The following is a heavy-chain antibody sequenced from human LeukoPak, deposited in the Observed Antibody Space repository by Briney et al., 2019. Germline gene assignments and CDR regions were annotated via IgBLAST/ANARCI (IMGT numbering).Heavy chain of an antibody. CDR2: VDPNSGGT. Sequence: ASVKVSCKTSGYTFTGYYMHWVRQAPGQGLEWMGRVDPNSGGTNYAQKFQDRVTITRDTSITTAYMELSRLRSDDTAVYYCARGPRYCSGDGSFCALDYWGQGTLVTVSS. V-gene: IGHV1-2*06. J-gene: IGHJ4*02. CDR3: ARGPRYCSGDGSFCALDY. D-gene: IGHD2-15*01. CDR1: GYTFTGYY.